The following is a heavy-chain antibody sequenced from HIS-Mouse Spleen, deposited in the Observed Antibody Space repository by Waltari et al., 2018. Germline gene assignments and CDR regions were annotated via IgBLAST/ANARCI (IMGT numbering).Heavy chain of an antibody. CDR2: SYYSGGT. V-gene: IGHV4-39*07. CDR3: AREIPYSSSWYDWYFDL. CDR1: GGPISSSSYY. D-gene: IGHD6-13*01. J-gene: IGHJ2*01. Sequence: QLQLQESGPGLVKPSETLSLTCTVSGGPISSSSYYWGWIRQPPGKGLEWIGSSYYSGGTNYNPSLKRRVTISGDTSKNQFSLKLSSVTAADTAVYYCAREIPYSSSWYDWYFDLWGRGTLVTVSS.